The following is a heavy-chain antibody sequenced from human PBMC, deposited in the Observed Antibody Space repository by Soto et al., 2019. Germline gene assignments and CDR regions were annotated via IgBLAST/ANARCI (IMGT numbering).Heavy chain of an antibody. CDR2: IWYDGSNK. J-gene: IGHJ4*02. Sequence: GGSLRLSCAASGFTFSSYGMHWVRQAPGKGLEWVAVIWYDGSNKYYADSVKGRFTISRDNSKNTLYLQMNSLRAEDTAVYYCAKDTYYHDSSGYYVFEYWGQGTLVTVSS. D-gene: IGHD3-22*01. CDR3: AKDTYYHDSSGYYVFEY. V-gene: IGHV3-33*06. CDR1: GFTFSSYG.